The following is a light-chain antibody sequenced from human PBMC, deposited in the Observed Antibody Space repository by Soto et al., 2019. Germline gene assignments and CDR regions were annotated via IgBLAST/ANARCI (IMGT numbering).Light chain of an antibody. V-gene: IGKV3-15*01. CDR1: QSVSSN. CDR2: GAS. CDR3: QQYYNWPRT. J-gene: IGKJ5*01. Sequence: IVMTQSPATLSVSPGERATLSCRASQSVSSNLAWYQQKPGQAPRLLIYGASTRATGLPARFSGSGSGTECTLTINSLQAEDCAVYYCQQYYNWPRTLGQGTRLEIK.